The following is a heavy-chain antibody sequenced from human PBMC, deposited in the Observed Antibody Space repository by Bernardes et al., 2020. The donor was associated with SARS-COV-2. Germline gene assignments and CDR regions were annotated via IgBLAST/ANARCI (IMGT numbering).Heavy chain of an antibody. CDR2: IFSNDDK. J-gene: IGHJ5*02. Sequence: SGPTLVKLTETLTLTCTVSGFSLSNAGMGVTWIRQPPGKALEWLAHIFSNDDKSYRTSLKTRLTLSRDTSERQVVLTMTNMDPVDTATYYCARIQGGAAPEVDPWGQGTLVTVSS. CDR3: ARIQGGAAPEVDP. V-gene: IGHV2-26*01. D-gene: IGHD6-13*01. CDR1: GFSLSNAGMG.